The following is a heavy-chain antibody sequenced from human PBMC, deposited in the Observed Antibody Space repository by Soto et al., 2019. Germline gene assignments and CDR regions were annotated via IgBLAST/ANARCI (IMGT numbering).Heavy chain of an antibody. D-gene: IGHD3-10*01. Sequence: EVQLVESGGVVVQPGGSLRLSCAASGFTFDDYTMHWVRQAPGKGLEWVSLISWDGGSTYYADSVKGRFTISRDNSKNSLYLQMNSLRTEDTALYYCAKDIRGDHTFDYWGQGTLVTVSS. J-gene: IGHJ4*02. CDR1: GFTFDDYT. V-gene: IGHV3-43*01. CDR2: ISWDGGST. CDR3: AKDIRGDHTFDY.